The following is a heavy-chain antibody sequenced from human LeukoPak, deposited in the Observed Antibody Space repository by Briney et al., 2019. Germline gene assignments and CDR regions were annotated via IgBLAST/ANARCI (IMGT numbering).Heavy chain of an antibody. CDR1: GGSISSYY. D-gene: IGHD3-10*01. J-gene: IGHJ3*02. V-gene: IGHV4-4*07. CDR3: ASAVSRGGSNAFDI. Sequence: SETLSLTCTGSGGSISSYYWSWIRQPAGKGLEWIGRIYTSGSTNYNPSLKSRVTMSVDTSKNQFSLKLSSVTAADTAVYYCASAVSRGGSNAFDIWGQGTMVTVSS. CDR2: IYTSGST.